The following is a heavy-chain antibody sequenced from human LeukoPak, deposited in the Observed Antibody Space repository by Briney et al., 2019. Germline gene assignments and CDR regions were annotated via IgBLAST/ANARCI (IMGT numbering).Heavy chain of an antibody. CDR1: GYTFISYY. CDR3: ARVAAEVVGVPGPIGFGWLRRDYYYMDV. Sequence: ASVKVSCKASGYTFISYYMHWVRQAPGQGLEWMGLINPSGGGTRYAQRFQGRVTMTRDKSTSTVYMELSSLRSEDTAVYYCARVAAEVVGVPGPIGFGWLRRDYYYMDVWGKGTTVTVSS. CDR2: INPSGGGT. J-gene: IGHJ6*03. V-gene: IGHV1-46*01. D-gene: IGHD2-2*02.